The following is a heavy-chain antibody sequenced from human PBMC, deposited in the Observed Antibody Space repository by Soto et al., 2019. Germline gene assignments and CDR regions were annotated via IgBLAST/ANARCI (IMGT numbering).Heavy chain of an antibody. CDR3: ASPTGKLDY. CDR2: IIPIFGTA. J-gene: IGHJ4*02. V-gene: IGHV1-69*01. CDR1: GGTFSNYA. D-gene: IGHD2-8*02. Sequence: QVQLVQSGAEVKKPGSSVKVSCKASGGTFSNYAISWVRQAPGEGLEWMGGIIPIFGTANYAQRFQGRVTITADESTSTAYMELSSLRSDDTAVYYCASPTGKLDYWGQGTLVTVSS.